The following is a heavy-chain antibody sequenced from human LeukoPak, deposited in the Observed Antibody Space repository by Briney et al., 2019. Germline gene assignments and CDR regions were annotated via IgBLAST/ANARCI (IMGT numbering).Heavy chain of an antibody. CDR3: AKGRRGGYNFDFDY. V-gene: IGHV3-23*01. CDR2: ISGGGGST. CDR1: GFTFSSYA. D-gene: IGHD5-24*01. J-gene: IGHJ4*02. Sequence: PGGSLRLSCAASGFTFSSYAMNWVRQAPGKGLEWVSTISGGGGSTYYADSVKGRFTISRDNSKNTLYLQMNSLRAEDTAVYYCAKGRRGGYNFDFDYWGQGTLVTVSS.